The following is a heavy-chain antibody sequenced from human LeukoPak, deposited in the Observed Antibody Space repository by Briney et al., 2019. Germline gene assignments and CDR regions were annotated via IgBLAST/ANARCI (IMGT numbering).Heavy chain of an antibody. CDR1: GGSISSSTYY. CDR3: ARVDKHSLDNWFDP. D-gene: IGHD3-16*01. V-gene: IGHV4-39*01. J-gene: IGHJ5*02. CDR2: IFYSDNT. Sequence: SETLSLTCTVSGGSISSSTYYWAWIRQPPGKGLEWIGTIFYSDNTYYNPSLRSRVTIFVDTSKNQFSLKLTSVTAADTAVYYCARVDKHSLDNWFDPWGRGTLVTVSS.